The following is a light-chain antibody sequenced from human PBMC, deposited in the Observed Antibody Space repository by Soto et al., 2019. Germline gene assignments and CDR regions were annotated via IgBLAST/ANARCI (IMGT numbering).Light chain of an antibody. CDR1: QSVSNF. Sequence: VFTQSPGTLSLSPGERATLSCRASQSVSNFLAWYQQKPGQSPRLFIYGASSRATGIPDRFSGSGSGTDFTLTINRLEPEDFAVYYCQQYGSSPLTFGGGTKVDIK. CDR2: GAS. V-gene: IGKV3-20*01. CDR3: QQYGSSPLT. J-gene: IGKJ4*01.